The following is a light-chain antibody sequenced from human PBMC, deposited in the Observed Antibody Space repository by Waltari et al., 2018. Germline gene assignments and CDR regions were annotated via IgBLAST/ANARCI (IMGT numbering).Light chain of an antibody. Sequence: EIVLTQSPGTLSLSPGERATLSCRASQSVSRYLAWYQQKPGQAPSLLIYGASSRATGIPDRFSGSGSGTDFSLTISRLEPEDFAVYYCQNHERLPAMFGQGTKVEIK. CDR1: QSVSRY. CDR2: GAS. J-gene: IGKJ1*01. V-gene: IGKV3-20*01. CDR3: QNHERLPAM.